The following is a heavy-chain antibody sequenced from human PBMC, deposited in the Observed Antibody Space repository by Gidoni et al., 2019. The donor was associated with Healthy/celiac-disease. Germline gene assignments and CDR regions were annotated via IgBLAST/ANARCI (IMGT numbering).Heavy chain of an antibody. V-gene: IGHV3-23*01. CDR2: ISGSGGST. CDR3: AKQPPSIAAALAVRYFDY. Sequence: EVQLLESGGGLVQPGGSLRLSFPASVFTFSSSARSWVRQAAGKGREWGSAISGSGGSTYYADSVKGRFTISRDNSKNTLYLQMNSLRAEDTAVYYCAKQPPSIAAALAVRYFDYWGQGTLVTVSS. CDR1: VFTFSSSA. D-gene: IGHD6-13*01. J-gene: IGHJ4*02.